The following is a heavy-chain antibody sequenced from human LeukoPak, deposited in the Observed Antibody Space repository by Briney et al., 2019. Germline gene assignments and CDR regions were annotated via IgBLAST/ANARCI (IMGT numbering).Heavy chain of an antibody. D-gene: IGHD3-16*01. CDR3: ASMPTFGGVPGQWLDP. V-gene: IGHV4-31*03. J-gene: IGHJ5*02. Sequence: SETLSLTCTVSGGSISSGGYYWSWIRQHPGKGLEWIGYIYYSGSTYYNPSLKSRVTISVDTSKNQFSLKLSSVTAADTAVYYCASMPTFGGVPGQWLDPWGQGTLVTVSS. CDR1: GGSISSGGYY. CDR2: IYYSGST.